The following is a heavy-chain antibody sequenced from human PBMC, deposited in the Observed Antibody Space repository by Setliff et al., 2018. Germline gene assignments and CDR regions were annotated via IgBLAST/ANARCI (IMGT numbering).Heavy chain of an antibody. CDR1: GASISSGTYY. J-gene: IGHJ4*02. D-gene: IGHD1-1*01. V-gene: IGHV4-39*01. CDR2: IHYRGTT. CDR3: ARTGTYRYFDY. Sequence: PSETLSLTCTVSGASISSGTYYWAWIRQPPGKGLEWIGRIHYRGTTHSNASLASRLTISVDTAKNQFSLKLTSVTAADTAVYYCARTGTYRYFDYWGQGTRVTVSS.